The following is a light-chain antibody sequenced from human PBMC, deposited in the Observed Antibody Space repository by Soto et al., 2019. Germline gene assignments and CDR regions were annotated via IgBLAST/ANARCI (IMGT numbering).Light chain of an antibody. CDR1: QSLPHSNGYNY. Sequence: DIVMTQSPLSLPVTPGEPASISCRSSQSLPHSNGYNYLDWYLQKPGQSPQLLIYLGTNRASGVPDRCSGSGSGTAFTVKISRVEAEDVGVDYCMQALQTPPFTFGPGTKVDIK. CDR3: MQALQTPPFT. V-gene: IGKV2-28*01. J-gene: IGKJ3*01. CDR2: LGT.